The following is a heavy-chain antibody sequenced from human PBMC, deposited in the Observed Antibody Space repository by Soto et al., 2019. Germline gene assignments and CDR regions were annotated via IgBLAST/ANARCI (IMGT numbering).Heavy chain of an antibody. CDR3: AREYSSSSGDAFDI. V-gene: IGHV3-66*01. CDR1: GSTVSSNY. CDR2: IYSGGST. J-gene: IGHJ3*02. Sequence: EVQLVESGGGLVQPGWSLRLSCAASGSTVSSNYMSWVRQAPGKGLEWVSVIYSGGSTYYADSVKGRFTISRDNSKNTLYLQMNSLRAEDTAVYYCAREYSSSSGDAFDIWGQGTMVTVSS. D-gene: IGHD6-6*01.